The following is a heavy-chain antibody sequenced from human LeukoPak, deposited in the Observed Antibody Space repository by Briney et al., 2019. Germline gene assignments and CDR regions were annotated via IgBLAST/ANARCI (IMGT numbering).Heavy chain of an antibody. J-gene: IGHJ6*03. CDR2: ICTSGST. Sequence: PSETLSLTCTVSGGSISSGSHYWSWIRQPDGKGLEWIGRICTSGSTNYNPSLKTRVTISVDTSKNQFSLKLSSVTAADTAVYYCARDYAVPYYYYMDVWGKGTTVTVSS. V-gene: IGHV4-61*02. CDR3: ARDYAVPYYYYMDV. D-gene: IGHD4-17*01. CDR1: GGSISSGSHY.